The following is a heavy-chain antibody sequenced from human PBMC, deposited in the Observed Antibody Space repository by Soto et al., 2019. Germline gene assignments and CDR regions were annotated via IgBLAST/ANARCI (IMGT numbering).Heavy chain of an antibody. CDR3: ASYSFTMVRGVILPLDFHYYYGMDV. D-gene: IGHD3-10*01. CDR1: GYTFTSYA. J-gene: IGHJ6*02. V-gene: IGHV1-3*01. CDR2: INAGNGNT. Sequence: ASVKVSCKASGYTFTSYAMHWVRQAPGQRLEWMGWINAGNGNTKYSQKFQGRVTITRDTSASTAYMELSSLRSEDTAVYYCASYSFTMVRGVILPLDFHYYYGMDVWGQGTTVTVSS.